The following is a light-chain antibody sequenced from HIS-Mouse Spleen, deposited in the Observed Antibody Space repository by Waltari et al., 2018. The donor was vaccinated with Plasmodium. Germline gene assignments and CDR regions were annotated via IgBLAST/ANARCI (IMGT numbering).Light chain of an antibody. CDR1: ALPKKY. Sequence: SYELTQPPSVSVSPGQTARITCSGDALPKKYAYWYQQKSGQAPVLVIYEDRKRPPGIPEGFFGSSSGTMATLTISGAQGEDEADYYCYSTDSSGNHRVFGGGTKLTVL. J-gene: IGLJ3*02. CDR2: EDR. CDR3: YSTDSSGNHRV. V-gene: IGLV3-10*01.